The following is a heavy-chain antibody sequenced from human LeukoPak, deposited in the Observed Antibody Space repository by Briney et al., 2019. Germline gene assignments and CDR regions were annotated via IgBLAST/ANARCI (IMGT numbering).Heavy chain of an antibody. CDR3: ARGRYSSGWYRRGRPVDY. CDR1: GGSFSGYY. V-gene: IGHV4-34*01. J-gene: IGHJ4*02. CDR2: INHSGST. D-gene: IGHD6-19*01. Sequence: KPSETLSLTCAVYGGSFSGYYWSWIRQPPGKGLEWIGEINHSGSTNYNPSLKSRVTISVDTSKNQFSLKLSSVTAADTAVYYCARGRYSSGWYRRGRPVDYWGQGTLVTVSS.